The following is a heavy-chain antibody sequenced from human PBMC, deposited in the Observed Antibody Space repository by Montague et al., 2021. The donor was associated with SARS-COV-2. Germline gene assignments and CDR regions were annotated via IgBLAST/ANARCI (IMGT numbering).Heavy chain of an antibody. CDR2: IYHSGST. V-gene: IGHV4-59*01. D-gene: IGHD3-3*01. CDR3: ARATRKAGLRFLGWLPQRFDP. Sequence: SETLSLTCTVSGGSISSYYWSWIRQPPGKGLEWIGYIYHSGSTNHNPSLKSRVTISVDTSKNQFSLKLSSVTAADTAVYYCARATRKAGLRFLGWLPQRFDPWGQGTLVTVSS. CDR1: GGSISSYY. J-gene: IGHJ5*01.